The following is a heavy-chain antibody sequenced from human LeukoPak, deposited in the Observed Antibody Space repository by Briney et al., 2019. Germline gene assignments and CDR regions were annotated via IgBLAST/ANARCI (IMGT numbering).Heavy chain of an antibody. V-gene: IGHV3-9*01. CDR3: AKGGDH. CDR2: ISWNSGSI. J-gene: IGHJ4*02. Sequence: GRSLRLSCAASGFTFDDYAMHWVRQAPGKGLEWVSGISWNSGSIGYADSVKGRFTVSRDNAKNSLYLQMNSLRAEDTAVYYCAKGGDHWGQGTLVTVSS. D-gene: IGHD3-16*01. CDR1: GFTFDDYA.